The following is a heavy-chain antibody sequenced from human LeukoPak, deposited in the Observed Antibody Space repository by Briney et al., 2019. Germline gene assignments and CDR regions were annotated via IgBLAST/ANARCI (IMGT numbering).Heavy chain of an antibody. J-gene: IGHJ4*02. CDR3: ARHGGSLGYFDS. CDR1: CGSISTYY. V-gene: IGHV4-59*08. CDR2: VYYSGTT. Sequence: SETLSLTCSVSCGSISTYYWRWTRQTPGKGLECIGYVYYSGTTNYNPSLKGRVTISSDTSKNQFSLNLRSVNVADTAIYYCARHGGSLGYFDSWGQGTLVTVSS. D-gene: IGHD1-26*01.